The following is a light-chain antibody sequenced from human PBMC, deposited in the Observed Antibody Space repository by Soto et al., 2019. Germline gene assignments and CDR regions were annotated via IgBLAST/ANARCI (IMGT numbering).Light chain of an antibody. J-gene: IGKJ1*01. CDR1: QSVGSN. CDR2: GAS. V-gene: IGKV3-15*01. CDR3: QQYNNWWT. Sequence: EILMTQSPATLSVSPGERATLSCRAGQSVGSNLAWYQQKPGQAPRLLIYGASTRATGIPARFSGSGSGTEFTLTIGSLQSEDFAVYYCQQYNNWWTFGQGTKVEIK.